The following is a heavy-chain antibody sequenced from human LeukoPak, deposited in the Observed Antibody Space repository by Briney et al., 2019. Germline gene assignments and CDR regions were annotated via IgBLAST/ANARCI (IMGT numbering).Heavy chain of an antibody. Sequence: PGGPLRLPCGASGFIFRRYSMNWVSQAPGKGLEGGSSISRVSNYIYYADAAKGRFTISRDTAKNSLYLQMDSLRAEDTAVYYCARGGYTYYDSSGYYYLWAYWGQGTLVTVSS. D-gene: IGHD3-22*01. CDR3: ARGGYTYYDSSGYYYLWAY. J-gene: IGHJ4*02. V-gene: IGHV3-21*01. CDR1: GFIFRRYS. CDR2: ISRVSNYI.